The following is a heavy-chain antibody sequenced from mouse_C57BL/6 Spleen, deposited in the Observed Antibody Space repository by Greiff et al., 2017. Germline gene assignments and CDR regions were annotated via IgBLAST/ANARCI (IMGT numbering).Heavy chain of an antibody. CDR3: ARYGYDYYAMDY. V-gene: IGHV1-78*01. J-gene: IGHJ4*01. CDR1: GYTFTDHT. D-gene: IGHD2-2*01. Sequence: VKLQQSDAELVKPGASVQISCKVSGYTFTDHTIHWMKQRPEQGLEWIGYLYPSDGSPKYNEKFKGKATLTADKSSSTAYMQLNSLTSEDSAVYFCARYGYDYYAMDYWGQGTSVTVSS. CDR2: LYPSDGSP.